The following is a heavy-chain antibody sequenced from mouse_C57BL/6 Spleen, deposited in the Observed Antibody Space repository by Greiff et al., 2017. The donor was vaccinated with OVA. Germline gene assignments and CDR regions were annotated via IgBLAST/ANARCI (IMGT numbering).Heavy chain of an antibody. CDR3: ARSRGDEDYAMDY. CDR2: IRNKANGYTT. V-gene: IGHV7-3*01. CDR1: GFTFTDYY. J-gene: IGHJ4*01. D-gene: IGHD3-3*01. Sequence: EVKLMESGGGLVQPGGSLSLSCAASGFTFTDYYMSWVRQPPGKALEWLGFIRNKANGYTTEYSASVKGRFTISRDNSQSILYLKMNALRAEDSVTYYCARSRGDEDYAMDYCGQGTSVTASS.